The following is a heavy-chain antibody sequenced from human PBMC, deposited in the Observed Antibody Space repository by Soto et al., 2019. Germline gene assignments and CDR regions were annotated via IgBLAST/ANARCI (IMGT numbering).Heavy chain of an antibody. CDR1: GGSISSYY. V-gene: IGHV4-59*01. Sequence: VQLQESVPGLVKPSETLSLTCTVSGGSISSYYWSWIRQPPGKGLEWIGYIYYSGSTNYNPFLKSRVTISVDTSKNQCSLKLSSVTAADTAVYYCAKVGQWLGILDYWGQGTLVTVSS. D-gene: IGHD6-19*01. J-gene: IGHJ4*02. CDR2: IYYSGST. CDR3: AKVGQWLGILDY.